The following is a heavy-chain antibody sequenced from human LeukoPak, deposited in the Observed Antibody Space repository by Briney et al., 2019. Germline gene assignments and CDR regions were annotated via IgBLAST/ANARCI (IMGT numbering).Heavy chain of an antibody. J-gene: IGHJ3*02. CDR3: AMKSSGGAFDI. Sequence: ASVKVSCKASGGTFSSYAISWVRQAPGQGLEWMEGIIPIFGTANYAQKFQGRVTITADESTSTAYMELSSLRSEDTAVYYCAMKSSGGAFDIWGQGTMVTVSS. CDR2: IIPIFGTA. CDR1: GGTFSSYA. V-gene: IGHV1-69*13. D-gene: IGHD6-25*01.